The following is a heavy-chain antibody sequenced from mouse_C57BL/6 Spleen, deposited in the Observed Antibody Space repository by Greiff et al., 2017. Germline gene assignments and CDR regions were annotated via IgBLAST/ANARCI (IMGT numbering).Heavy chain of an antibody. CDR2: IYPGDGDT. D-gene: IGHD2-2*01. J-gene: IGHJ2*01. CDR1: GYAFSSYW. CDR3: ATTMVTTGNFDY. V-gene: IGHV1-80*01. Sequence: VQLQQSGAELVKPGASVKISCKASGYAFSSYWMNWVKQRPGKGLEWIGQIYPGDGDTNYNGKFKGQATLTADKSSSTAYMQLSHLTSEDSAVYFCATTMVTTGNFDYWGQGTTLTVSS.